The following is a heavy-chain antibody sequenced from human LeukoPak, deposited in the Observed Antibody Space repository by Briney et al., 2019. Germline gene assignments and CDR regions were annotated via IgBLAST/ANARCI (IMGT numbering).Heavy chain of an antibody. D-gene: IGHD3-22*01. CDR2: INHSGST. Sequence: MPSETLSLTCAVYGGSFSGYYWSWIRQPPGKGLEWIGEINHSGSTDNNPSLKSRVPISVDTSKNQVSLKVSSVTAADTAVYYCARDYYDSSGYYYYYMDVWGKGTTVTVSS. CDR3: ARDYYDSSGYYYYYMDV. J-gene: IGHJ6*03. V-gene: IGHV4-34*01. CDR1: GGSFSGYY.